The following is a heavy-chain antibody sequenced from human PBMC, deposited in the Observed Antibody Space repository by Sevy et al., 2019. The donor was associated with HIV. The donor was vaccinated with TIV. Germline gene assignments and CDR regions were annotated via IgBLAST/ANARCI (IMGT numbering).Heavy chain of an antibody. J-gene: IGHJ5*02. D-gene: IGHD3-10*01. V-gene: IGHV3-23*01. CDR3: AKEFMVQGVIITPGPKWFDP. Sequence: GGSLRLSCAASGFTFSSYAMSWVRQAPGKGLEWVSAISGSGGSTYYADSVKGRFTISRDNSKNTLYLQMNSLRSEDTAVYYCAKEFMVQGVIITPGPKWFDPWGQGTLVTVSS. CDR2: ISGSGGST. CDR1: GFTFSSYA.